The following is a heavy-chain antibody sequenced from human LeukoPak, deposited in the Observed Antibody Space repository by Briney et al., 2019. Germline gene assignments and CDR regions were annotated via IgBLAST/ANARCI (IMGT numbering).Heavy chain of an antibody. V-gene: IGHV3-23*01. D-gene: IGHD3-22*01. J-gene: IGHJ4*02. CDR2: ISGSGGTI. CDR1: GFTFSSYA. Sequence: GGSLRLSCAASGFTFSSYAMSWVRQAPGKGLEWVSAISGSGGTIYYADSVKGRFTISRDNAKNSLYLQMNSLRAEDTAVYYCARDSGYDSSGYYYAGWGQGTLVTVSS. CDR3: ARDSGYDSSGYYYAG.